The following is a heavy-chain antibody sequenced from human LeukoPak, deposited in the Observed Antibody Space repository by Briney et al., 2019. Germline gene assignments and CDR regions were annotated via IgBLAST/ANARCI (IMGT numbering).Heavy chain of an antibody. CDR3: ARGSPTADDY. V-gene: IGHV3-23*01. CDR2: ISDNGYDT. Sequence: PGGSLRLSCAASGFTFSSSAMTWVRQAPGKGLEWVSAISDNGYDTFYADSVKGRFTISRDNSKNAVYLQMNSLRAEDTAIYYCARGSPTADDYWGQGTLVTVSS. J-gene: IGHJ4*02. CDR1: GFTFSSSA.